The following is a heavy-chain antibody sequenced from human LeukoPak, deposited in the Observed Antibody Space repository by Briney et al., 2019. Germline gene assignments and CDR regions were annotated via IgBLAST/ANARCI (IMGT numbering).Heavy chain of an antibody. CDR3: AREGAKDSGVYAGAYYYYYGMDV. J-gene: IGHJ6*04. CDR2: IYSGGST. CDR1: GFTVSSNY. D-gene: IGHD1-26*01. Sequence: GGSLRLSCAASGFTVSSNYMSWVRQAPGKGLEWVSVIYSGGSTYYADSVKGRFTISRDNSKNTLYLQMNSLRAEDTAVYYCAREGAKDSGVYAGAYYYYYGMDVGGKGPRVTVS. V-gene: IGHV3-66*01.